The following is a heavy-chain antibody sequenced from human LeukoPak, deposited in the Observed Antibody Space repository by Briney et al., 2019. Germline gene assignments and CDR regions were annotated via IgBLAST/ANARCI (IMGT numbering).Heavy chain of an antibody. CDR3: ARGQSSSWSEARAEYFQH. CDR2: IYYSGST. Sequence: SETLSLTCTVSGGSISSGGYYWSWIRQHPGKGLEWIGYIYYSGSTYCNPSLKSRVTISVDTSKNQFSLKLSSVTAADTAVYYCARGQSSSWSEARAEYFQHWGQGTLVTVSS. CDR1: GGSISSGGYY. J-gene: IGHJ1*01. D-gene: IGHD6-13*01. V-gene: IGHV4-31*03.